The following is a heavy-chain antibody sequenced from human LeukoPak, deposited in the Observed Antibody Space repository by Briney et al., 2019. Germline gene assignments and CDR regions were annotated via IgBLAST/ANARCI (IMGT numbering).Heavy chain of an antibody. D-gene: IGHD3-9*01. V-gene: IGHV4-34*01. CDR1: GGSFSGYY. CDR2: INHSGST. CDR3: ARGPRGALVLRYFDWLPNFDY. Sequence: SETLSLTCAVYGGSFSGYYWSWIRQPPGKGLEWIGEINHSGSTNYNPSLKSRVTISVDTSKNQFSLKLSSVTAADTAVYYCARGPRGALVLRYFDWLPNFDYWGQGTLVTVSS. J-gene: IGHJ4*02.